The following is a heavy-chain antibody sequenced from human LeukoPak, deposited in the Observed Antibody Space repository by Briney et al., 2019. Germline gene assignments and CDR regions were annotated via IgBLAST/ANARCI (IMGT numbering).Heavy chain of an antibody. CDR1: GYTFTSYA. CDR3: ARDCGDYEKNDY. Sequence: ASVKVSCKASGYTFTSYAISWVRQAHGQGLGWMGWISAYNGNTNYAQKLQGRVTMTTDTSTNTGYMELRSLRPDDTAVYYCARDCGDYEKNDYWGQGTLVTVSS. V-gene: IGHV1-18*01. CDR2: ISAYNGNT. D-gene: IGHD4-17*01. J-gene: IGHJ4*02.